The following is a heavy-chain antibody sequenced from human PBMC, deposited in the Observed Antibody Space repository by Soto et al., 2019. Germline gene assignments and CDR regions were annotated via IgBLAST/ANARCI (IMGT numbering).Heavy chain of an antibody. CDR2: IYWDDDK. CDR3: AHRRGSGWYTRIMYGMDV. V-gene: IGHV2-5*02. D-gene: IGHD6-19*01. J-gene: IGHJ6*02. CDR1: GFSLSTSGVG. Sequence: QITLKESGPTLVKPTQTLTLTCTFSGFSLSTSGVGVGWIRQPPGKALEWLALIYWDDDKRYSPSLKSRLTIPQATPKNQLVLTMTNMDPVDTATYHCAHRRGSGWYTRIMYGMDVWGQGTTVTVSS.